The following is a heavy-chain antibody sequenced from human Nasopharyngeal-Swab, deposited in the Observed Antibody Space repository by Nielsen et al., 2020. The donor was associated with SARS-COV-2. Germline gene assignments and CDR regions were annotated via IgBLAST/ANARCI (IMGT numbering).Heavy chain of an antibody. CDR1: AGTFSSYA. D-gene: IGHD3-10*01. J-gene: IGHJ1*01. Sequence: SAKVSCKASAGTFSSYAISWVRQAPAQGVEWMGGIIPIFGTANYAQKLQGRVSMTTDTSTSTAYMELRSLRSDDTAVYYCARGGEVLLWFGESFQYWGQGTLVTVSS. CDR3: ARGGEVLLWFGESFQY. CDR2: IIPIFGTA. V-gene: IGHV1-69*05.